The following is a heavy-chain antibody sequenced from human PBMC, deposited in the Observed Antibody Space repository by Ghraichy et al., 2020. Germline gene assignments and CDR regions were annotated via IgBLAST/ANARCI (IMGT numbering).Heavy chain of an antibody. V-gene: IGHV3-48*02. J-gene: IGHJ4*02. CDR2: ISSSSSTI. CDR1: GFTFSSYS. D-gene: IGHD1-26*01. CDR3: ARDWGLVGGGNYYFDY. Sequence: GGSLRLSCAASGFTFSSYSMNWVRQAPGKGLEWVSYISSSSSTIYYADSVKGRFTISRDNAKNSLYLQMNSLRDEDTAVYYCARDWGLVGGGNYYFDYWGQGTLVTVSS.